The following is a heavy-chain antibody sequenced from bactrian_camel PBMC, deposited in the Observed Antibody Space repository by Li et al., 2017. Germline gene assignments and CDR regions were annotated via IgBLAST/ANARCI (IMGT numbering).Heavy chain of an antibody. J-gene: IGHJ4*01. CDR2: IDNNGGT. Sequence: QVQLVESGGGSVQVGESLRLACEGSTYARPCMGWTRLVPGKEREGIAGIDNNGGTAYQDSVKGRFTISRDNAKSTLYLQMDNLKPEDSGVYYCTTMSCTVAGEYYFWGQGTQVTVS. V-gene: IGHV3S9*01. CDR3: TTMSCTVAGEYYF. CDR1: TYARPC. D-gene: IGHD6*01.